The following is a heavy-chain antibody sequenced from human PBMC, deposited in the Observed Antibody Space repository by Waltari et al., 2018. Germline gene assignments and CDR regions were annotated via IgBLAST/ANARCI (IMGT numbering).Heavy chain of an antibody. D-gene: IGHD5-12*01. CDR1: GYTFTGYY. V-gene: IGHV1-2*06. CDR3: ARSFFYSGYDWGANDY. Sequence: QVQLVQSGAEVKKPGASVKVSCKASGYTFTGYYMHWVRQAPGQGLEWMGRINPNSGGTNYAQKFQGRVTMTRDTSISTAYMELSRLRSDDTAVYYCARSFFYSGYDWGANDYWGQGTLVTVSS. J-gene: IGHJ4*02. CDR2: INPNSGGT.